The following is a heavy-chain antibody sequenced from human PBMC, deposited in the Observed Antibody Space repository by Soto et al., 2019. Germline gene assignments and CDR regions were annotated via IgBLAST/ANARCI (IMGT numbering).Heavy chain of an antibody. J-gene: IGHJ4*02. D-gene: IGHD2-21*02. CDR3: ATLGLQQAF. V-gene: IGHV3-74*01. Sequence: GGSLRLSCAASGFTFNTWMHWVRQAPGEGLVWVSSIDSDGSITSYADSVKGRFTISRDNAKNTLYLQMNSLRAEDTAVYYCATLGLQQAFWGQGTLATVSS. CDR1: GFTFNTW. CDR2: IDSDGSIT.